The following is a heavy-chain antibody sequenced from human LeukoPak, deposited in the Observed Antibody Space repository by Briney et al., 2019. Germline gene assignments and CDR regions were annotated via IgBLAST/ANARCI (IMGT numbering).Heavy chain of an antibody. CDR2: IYNSGST. J-gene: IGHJ4*02. D-gene: IGHD3-22*01. CDR1: VGSISRTTYY. CDR3: ARQRFDYYDSSGYYYGFDY. Sequence: SETLSLTCTVSVGSISRTTYYWGWIRQPPGKGLEWIGSIYNSGSTYYNPSLKSRVTISVDTSKNQFSLKLSSVTAADTAVYYCARQRFDYYDSSGYYYGFDYWGQGTLVTVSS. V-gene: IGHV4-39*01.